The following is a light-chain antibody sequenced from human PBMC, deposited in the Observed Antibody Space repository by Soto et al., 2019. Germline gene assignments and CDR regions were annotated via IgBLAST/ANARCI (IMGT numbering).Light chain of an antibody. CDR1: SSNIASNY. Sequence: QSVLPQPPSASGTPGQRVTISCSGSSSNIASNYVYWYQQLPGTAPKLLIYNNNQRPSGVPDRFSGSKSGTSASLAISGLRSEDEADYYCAARDDSLSEFVFGTGTKLTVL. CDR2: NNN. CDR3: AARDDSLSEFV. J-gene: IGLJ1*01. V-gene: IGLV1-47*02.